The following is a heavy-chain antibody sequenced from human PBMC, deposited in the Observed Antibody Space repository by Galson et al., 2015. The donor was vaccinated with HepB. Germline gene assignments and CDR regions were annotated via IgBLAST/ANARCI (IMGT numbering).Heavy chain of an antibody. V-gene: IGHV3-74*01. CDR2: INSDGSGT. J-gene: IGHJ3*02. Sequence: SLRLSCAASGFTFSSYWMHWVRQAPGKGLVWVSRINSDGSGTNYADSVEGRFTISRDNAKNTLYLQMNSLRAEDTAVYYCTGSGPAVWIVVVPGANGDVFDIWGQGTMVTVSS. CDR3: TGSGPAVWIVVVPGANGDVFDI. D-gene: IGHD2-2*01. CDR1: GFTFSSYW.